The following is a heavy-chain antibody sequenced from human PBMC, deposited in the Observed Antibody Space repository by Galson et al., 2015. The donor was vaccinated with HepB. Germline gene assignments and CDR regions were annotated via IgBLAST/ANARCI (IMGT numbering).Heavy chain of an antibody. CDR1: GYNFPTYS. Sequence: SVKVSCKASGYNFPTYSITWVRQAPGQGLEWMGWINAYNQHTNYAQHLQGRVTMTTDTSTSTAYMELRSLRSDDTAVYYCARGALVAVVDVTQNNWFAPWGQGTLITVSS. J-gene: IGHJ5*02. D-gene: IGHD2-15*01. V-gene: IGHV1-18*01. CDR2: INAYNQHT. CDR3: ARGALVAVVDVTQNNWFAP.